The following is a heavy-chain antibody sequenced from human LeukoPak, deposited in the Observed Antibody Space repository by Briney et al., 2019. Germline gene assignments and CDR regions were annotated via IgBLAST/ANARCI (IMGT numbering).Heavy chain of an antibody. Sequence: SGTLSLTCAVSGGSISSSNRWSWVRQPPGKGLEWIGEIYHSGSTNYNPSLNSRVTISVDKSKNQFSLKLSSVTAADTAVYYCARLITMVRGLEDWFDPWGQGSLVTVSS. J-gene: IGHJ5*02. V-gene: IGHV4-4*02. CDR3: ARLITMVRGLEDWFDP. CDR2: IYHSGST. CDR1: GGSISSSNR. D-gene: IGHD3-10*01.